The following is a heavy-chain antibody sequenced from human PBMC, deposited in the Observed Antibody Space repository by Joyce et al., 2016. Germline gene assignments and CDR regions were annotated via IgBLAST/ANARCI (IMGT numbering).Heavy chain of an antibody. Sequence: QVQLVQSGAEVKKPGASVKVSCQTSRYTLSDYHMQWLRQAPGQGLEWMGWINPNNGGTHYSEKFQGRVTMTRDTSISTAYMELRRLTSDDTAVYYCARARPATGAFDYWGQGALVTVSS. J-gene: IGHJ4*02. D-gene: IGHD2-2*01. CDR2: INPNNGGT. CDR3: ARARPATGAFDY. CDR1: RYTLSDYH. V-gene: IGHV1-2*02.